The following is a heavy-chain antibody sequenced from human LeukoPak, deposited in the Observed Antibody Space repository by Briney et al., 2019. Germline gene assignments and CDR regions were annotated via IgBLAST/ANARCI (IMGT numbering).Heavy chain of an antibody. CDR1: GFTFSSYW. CDR3: XRDQPFGSY. V-gene: IGHV3-7*03. CDR2: IKQDGSEK. D-gene: IGHD3-10*01. J-gene: IGHJ4*02. Sequence: GGSLRLSCAASGFTFSSYWMSWVRQAPGKGLEWVANIKQDGSEKNYVDSVKGRFIISRDNAKNSLYLQVNSLRAEDTAVYYCXRDQPFGSYWGQGTLVTVSS.